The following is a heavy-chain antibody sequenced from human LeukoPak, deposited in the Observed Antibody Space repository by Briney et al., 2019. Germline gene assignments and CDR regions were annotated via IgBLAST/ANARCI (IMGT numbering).Heavy chain of an antibody. CDR3: ARAPGLGDQYFDY. CDR1: GGSISSSNW. V-gene: IGHV4-30-4*01. Sequence: SETLSLTCAVSGGSISSSNWWSWVRPPPGKGLEWIGYIYYSGSTYYNPSLKSRVTISVDTSKNQFSLKLSSVTAADTAVYYCARAPGLGDQYFDYWGQGTLVTVSS. D-gene: IGHD4-17*01. CDR2: IYYSGST. J-gene: IGHJ4*02.